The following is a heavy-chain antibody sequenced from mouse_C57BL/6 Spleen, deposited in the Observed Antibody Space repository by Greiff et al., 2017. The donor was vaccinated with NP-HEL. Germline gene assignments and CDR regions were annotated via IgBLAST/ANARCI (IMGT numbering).Heavy chain of an antibody. CDR3: ARRQLGVDNYAMDY. J-gene: IGHJ4*01. CDR2: IDPSDSYT. CDR1: GYTFSSYW. Sequence: VQLQQPGAELVMPVASVMLSCKASGYTFSSYWLHWVKQRPGQGVEWIEEIDPSDSYTNYIQKFKGKSTLIVDKSSSTVYMQLSRLTSEESAVYFCARRQLGVDNYAMDYWGQGTSVTVSS. V-gene: IGHV1-69*01. D-gene: IGHD3-1*01.